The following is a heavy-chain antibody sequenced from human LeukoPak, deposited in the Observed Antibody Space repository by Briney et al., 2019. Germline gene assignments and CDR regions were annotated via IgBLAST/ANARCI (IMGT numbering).Heavy chain of an antibody. V-gene: IGHV4-59*01. J-gene: IGHJ4*02. CDR3: ASSDYYDSSGYTY. Sequence: SETLSLTCTVSGGSISSYYWSWIRQPPGKGQEWIGYIYYSGSTNYNPSLKSRVTISVDTSKNQFSLKLSSVTAADTAVYYCASSDYYDSSGYTYWGQGTLVTVSS. CDR1: GGSISSYY. D-gene: IGHD3-22*01. CDR2: IYYSGST.